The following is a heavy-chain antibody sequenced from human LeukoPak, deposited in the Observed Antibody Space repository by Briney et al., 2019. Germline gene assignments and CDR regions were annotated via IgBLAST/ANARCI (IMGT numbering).Heavy chain of an antibody. CDR2: IYYSGST. CDR3: ARQPLRNWNDKHVDY. V-gene: IGHV4-39*01. CDR1: GGSISSSSYY. D-gene: IGHD1-1*01. J-gene: IGHJ4*02. Sequence: SETLSLTCTVSGGSISSSSYYWGWIRQPPGKGLEWIGSIYYSGSTYYNPSLKSRVTISVDTSKNQFSLKLYSVTAADTAVYYCARQPLRNWNDKHVDYWGQGTLVTVSS.